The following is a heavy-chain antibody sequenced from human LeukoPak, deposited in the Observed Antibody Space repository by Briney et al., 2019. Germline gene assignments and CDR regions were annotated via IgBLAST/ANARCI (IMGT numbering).Heavy chain of an antibody. J-gene: IGHJ4*02. Sequence: ASVKLSCTAAGYPFTNCDINWGRLAPGHGLGWMGWMNANPRNGETRFAQNFQGRLTTTADTSMKTFYVEISSLTPGDTAVYFCARLWQYSMTPHRSGLHSWGQGTQVIV. D-gene: IGHD1-14*01. CDR3: ARLWQYSMTPHRSGLHS. V-gene: IGHV1-8*01. CDR2: MNANPRNGET. CDR1: GYPFTNCD.